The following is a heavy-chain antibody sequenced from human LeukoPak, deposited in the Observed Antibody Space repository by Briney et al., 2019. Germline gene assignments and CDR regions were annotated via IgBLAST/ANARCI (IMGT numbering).Heavy chain of an antibody. CDR1: GGSISSYY. CDR3: ARDYYDSSGSNWFDP. J-gene: IGHJ5*02. Sequence: SETLSLTCTVSGGSISSYYWSWIRQPPGKGLEWIGYIYYSGSTNYNPSLKSRVTISVDTSKNQFSLKLSSVTAADTAVYYCARDYYDSSGSNWFDPWGQGTLVTVSS. V-gene: IGHV4-59*01. CDR2: IYYSGST. D-gene: IGHD3-22*01.